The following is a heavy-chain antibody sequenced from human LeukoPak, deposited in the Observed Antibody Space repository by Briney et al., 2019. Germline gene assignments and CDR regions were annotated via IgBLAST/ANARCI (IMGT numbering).Heavy chain of an antibody. V-gene: IGHV3-23*01. CDR3: DRGYSIDY. J-gene: IGHJ4*02. Sequence: PGGSLRLSCAASGFTFSSYWMHWVRQAPGKGLEWVLAISGSGGSTYYADSVKGRFTISRDNSKNTLYLQMNSLRAEDTAVYYCDRGYSIDYWGQGTLVTVSS. CDR1: GFTFSSYW. D-gene: IGHD6-13*01. CDR2: ISGSGGST.